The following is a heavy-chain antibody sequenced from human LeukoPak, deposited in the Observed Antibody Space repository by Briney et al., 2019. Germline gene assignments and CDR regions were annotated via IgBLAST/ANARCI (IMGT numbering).Heavy chain of an antibody. D-gene: IGHD3-22*01. CDR3: EVVIPDFDY. CDR1: GFTFSNYN. Sequence: GSLRLSCAASGFTFSNYNMNWVRQAPGKGLEWVSYISSSSSTIYYADSVKGRFTISRDNAKNSLYLQMNSLRDEDTAVYYCEVVIPDFDYWGQGTLVTVSS. CDR2: ISSSSSTI. J-gene: IGHJ4*02. V-gene: IGHV3-48*02.